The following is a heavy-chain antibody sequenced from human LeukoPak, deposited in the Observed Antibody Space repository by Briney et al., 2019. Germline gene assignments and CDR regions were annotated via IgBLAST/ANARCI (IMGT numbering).Heavy chain of an antibody. CDR2: ISYDGSNK. D-gene: IGHD7-27*01. Sequence: QSGGSLRLSCAASGFTFSSYAMHWVRQAPGKGLEWVAVISYDGSNKYYADSVKGRFTISRDNSKNTLYLQMNSLRAEDTAVYYCARDGEGDEEDAFDIWGQGTMVTVSS. CDR3: ARDGEGDEEDAFDI. J-gene: IGHJ3*02. V-gene: IGHV3-30-3*01. CDR1: GFTFSSYA.